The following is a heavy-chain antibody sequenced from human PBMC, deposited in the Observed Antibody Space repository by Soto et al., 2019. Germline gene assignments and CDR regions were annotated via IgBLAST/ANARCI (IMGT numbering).Heavy chain of an antibody. D-gene: IGHD3-9*01. V-gene: IGHV3-23*01. CDR2: ISGSGGST. CDR3: AKDGELRYFDWLPIWGGLDY. CDR1: GFTFSSYA. J-gene: IGHJ4*02. Sequence: PGGSLRLSCAASGFTFSSYAMSWVRQAPGKGLEWVSAISGSGGSTYYADSVKGRFTISRDNSKNTLYLQMNSLRAEDTAVYYCAKDGELRYFDWLPIWGGLDYWGQGTLVTVSS.